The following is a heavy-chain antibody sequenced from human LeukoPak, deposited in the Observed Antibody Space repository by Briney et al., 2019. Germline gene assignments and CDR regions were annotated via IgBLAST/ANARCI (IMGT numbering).Heavy chain of an antibody. CDR1: RFTFSSHW. D-gene: IGHD5-18*01. J-gene: IGHJ4*02. Sequence: GGSLRLSCVASRFTFSSHWMHWVRQGPGKGLVWVSRINSDGTITDYADSVKGRFTISRDNSKNTLYLQMNSLRAEDTAVYYCVEGGAARFDYWGQGTLVAASS. CDR2: INSDGTIT. CDR3: VEGGAARFDY. V-gene: IGHV3-74*01.